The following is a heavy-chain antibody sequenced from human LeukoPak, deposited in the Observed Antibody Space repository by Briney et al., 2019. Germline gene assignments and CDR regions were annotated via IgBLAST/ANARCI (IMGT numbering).Heavy chain of an antibody. V-gene: IGHV1-69*06. CDR3: ARDRGVVPAANEWDYYYYGMDV. CDR1: GYTFTSYG. CDR2: IIPIFGTA. J-gene: IGHJ6*04. Sequence: SVKVSCKASGYTFTSYGISWVRQAPGQGLEWMGGIIPIFGTANYAQKFQGRVTITADKSTSTAYMELSSLRSEDTAVYYCARDRGVVPAANEWDYYYYGMDVWGKGTTVTVSS. D-gene: IGHD2-2*01.